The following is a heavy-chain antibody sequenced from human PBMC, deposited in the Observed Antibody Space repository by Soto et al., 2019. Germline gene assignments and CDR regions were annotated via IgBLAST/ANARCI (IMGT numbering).Heavy chain of an antibody. CDR3: ARERPEYYYYGMDV. CDR1: GGSISSYY. Sequence: QVQLQESGPGLVKPSETLSLTCTVSGGSISSYYWSCIRQPPGKGLEWIGYIYYSGSTNYNPSLKSRVTISVDTSKNQFSLKLSSVTAADTAVYYCARERPEYYYYGMDVWGQGTTVTVSS. J-gene: IGHJ6*02. V-gene: IGHV4-59*01. CDR2: IYYSGST.